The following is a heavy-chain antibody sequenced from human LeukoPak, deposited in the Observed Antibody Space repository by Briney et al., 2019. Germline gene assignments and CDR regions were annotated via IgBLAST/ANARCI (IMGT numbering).Heavy chain of an antibody. D-gene: IGHD6-19*01. J-gene: IGHJ4*02. V-gene: IGHV3-53*01. CDR3: ARVDSSGWFYFDN. CDR2: IYSGGST. CDR1: GFTVSRNY. Sequence: GGSLRLSCAASGFTVSRNYMSWVRQAPGKGLEWVSVIYSGGSTYFADSVKGRFTISRDNSKNTLYLQMNSLRAEDTAVYYCARVDSSGWFYFDNWGQGTQVTVSS.